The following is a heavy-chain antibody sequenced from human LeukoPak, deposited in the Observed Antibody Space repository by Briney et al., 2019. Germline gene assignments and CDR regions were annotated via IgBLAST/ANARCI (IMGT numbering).Heavy chain of an antibody. CDR1: GDSFTSYW. CDR3: GRLPSSIAARLTYYFDY. Sequence: GESLKISCKGSGDSFTSYWIGWGRQMPGKGLEWMGIIYPGDSDTRYSPSFQGQVTISADKSISTAYLQWSSLKASDTAMYYCGRLPSSIAARLTYYFDYWGQGTLVTVSS. V-gene: IGHV5-51*01. CDR2: IYPGDSDT. D-gene: IGHD6-6*01. J-gene: IGHJ4*02.